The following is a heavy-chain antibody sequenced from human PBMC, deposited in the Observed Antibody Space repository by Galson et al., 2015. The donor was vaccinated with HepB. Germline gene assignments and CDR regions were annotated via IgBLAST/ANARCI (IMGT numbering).Heavy chain of an antibody. CDR3: ARIRAYYDYVWGSYRPGFGMDV. Sequence: PALVKPTQTLTLTCTFSGFSLSTSGMCVSWIRQPPGKALKWLARIDWDDDEYYTTSLKTRLTISKDTSKNQVVLTMTNMDPVDTATYYCARIRAYYDYVWGSYRPGFGMDVWGQGTTVTVSS. CDR1: GFSLSTSGMC. V-gene: IGHV2-70*11. J-gene: IGHJ6*02. D-gene: IGHD3-16*02. CDR2: IDWDDDE.